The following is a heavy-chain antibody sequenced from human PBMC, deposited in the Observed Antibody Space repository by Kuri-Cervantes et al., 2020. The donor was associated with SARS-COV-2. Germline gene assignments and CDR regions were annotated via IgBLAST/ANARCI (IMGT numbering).Heavy chain of an antibody. J-gene: IGHJ4*02. CDR2: ISGSGGST. CDR3: AKGIRRFLESLDY. CDR1: GSTFSSYA. V-gene: IGHV3-23*01. Sequence: GESLKISCAASGSTFSSYAMSWVRQAPGKGLEWVSAISGSGGSTYYADSVKGRFTISRDNSKNTLYLQMNSLRAEDTAVYYCAKGIRRFLESLDYWGQGTLVTVSS. D-gene: IGHD3-3*01.